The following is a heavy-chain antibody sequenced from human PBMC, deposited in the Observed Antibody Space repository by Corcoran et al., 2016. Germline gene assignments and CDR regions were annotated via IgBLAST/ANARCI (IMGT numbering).Heavy chain of an antibody. CDR3: ASDMGYCSRTSCYNYYYYGMDV. V-gene: IGHV3-21*01. CDR1: GFTFSSYS. J-gene: IGHJ6*02. CDR2: ISSSSSYI. D-gene: IGHD2-2*01. Sequence: EVQLVESGGGLVKPGGSLRLSCAASGFTFSSYSMNWVRQAPGKGLEWVSSISSSSSYIYYADSVKGRFTISRDNAKNSLYLQMNSLRAEDTAVEDCASDMGYCSRTSCYNYYYYGMDVWGQGTTVTVSS.